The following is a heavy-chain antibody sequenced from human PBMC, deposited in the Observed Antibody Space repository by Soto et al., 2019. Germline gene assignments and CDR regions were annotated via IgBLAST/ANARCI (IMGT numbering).Heavy chain of an antibody. CDR1: GYSFSSFW. CDR2: IDPSDSYA. D-gene: IGHD5-18*01. Sequence: GESLKIYCKVSGYSFSSFWITWVRQMPGKGLEWMGRIDPSDSYANYSPSFQGHVTFSADKSINTAYLQWSSLKASDTAVYYCGRVRVDKAFGWFDPWGQGTLVTVSS. V-gene: IGHV5-10-1*01. CDR3: GRVRVDKAFGWFDP. J-gene: IGHJ5*02.